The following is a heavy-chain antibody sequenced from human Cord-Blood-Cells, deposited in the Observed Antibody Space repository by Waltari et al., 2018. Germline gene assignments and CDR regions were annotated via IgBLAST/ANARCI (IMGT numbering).Heavy chain of an antibody. Sequence: QVQLVQSGAEVKKPGSSVKVSCKASGGTFSSYAISWVRQAPGQGLEWMGGIIPIFGTANYAQKFQGRVTSPADKSTSTAYMELSSLRSEDTAVYYCAASGYSSGWYWYFDLWGRGTLVTVSS. J-gene: IGHJ2*01. CDR3: AASGYSSGWYWYFDL. D-gene: IGHD6-19*01. V-gene: IGHV1-69*06. CDR1: GGTFSSYA. CDR2: IIPIFGTA.